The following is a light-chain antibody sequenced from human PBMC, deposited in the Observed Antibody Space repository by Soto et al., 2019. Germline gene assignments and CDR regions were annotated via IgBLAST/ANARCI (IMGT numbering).Light chain of an antibody. J-gene: IGKJ1*01. CDR1: QAVNTR. CDR3: HLRQILPRT. V-gene: IGKV3-11*01. Sequence: EIVLSLSLATLSSIPGDRVTLSCRASQAVNTRLAWYQHKPGQAPRLLIYLTSNRAAGIPARFSGSGSGTDFTLTISDVEPEDFAVYYCHLRQILPRTFGQG. CDR2: LTS.